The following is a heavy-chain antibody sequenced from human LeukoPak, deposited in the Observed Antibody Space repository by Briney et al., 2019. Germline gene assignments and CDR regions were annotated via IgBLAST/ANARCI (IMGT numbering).Heavy chain of an antibody. J-gene: IGHJ3*02. D-gene: IGHD3-22*01. CDR1: GFTFSSYS. CDR3: ARDFPDYYDSSGYLKDDAFDI. V-gene: IGHV3-21*01. Sequence: GGSLRLSCAASGFTFSSYSVNWVRQAPGKGLEWVSSISSSSSYIYYADSVKGRFTISRDNAKNSLYLQMNSLRAEDTAVYYCARDFPDYYDSSGYLKDDAFDIWGQGTMVTVSS. CDR2: ISSSSSYI.